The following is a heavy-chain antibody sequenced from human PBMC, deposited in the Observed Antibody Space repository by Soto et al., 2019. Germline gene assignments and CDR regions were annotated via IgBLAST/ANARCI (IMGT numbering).Heavy chain of an antibody. D-gene: IGHD6-13*01. J-gene: IGHJ4*02. V-gene: IGHV1-3*01. CDR2: INAGNGNT. CDR1: GYTFTSYA. CDR3: ARDGGRYSSSDFDY. Sequence: ASVKVSCKASGYTFTSYAMHWVRQAPGQRLEWMGWINAGNGNTKYSQKFQGRVTITRDTSASTAYMELSSLRSEDTAVYYCARDGGRYSSSDFDYWGQGTLVTAPQ.